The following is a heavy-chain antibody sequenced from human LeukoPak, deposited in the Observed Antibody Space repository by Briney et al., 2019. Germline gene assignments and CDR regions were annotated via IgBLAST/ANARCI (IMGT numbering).Heavy chain of an antibody. V-gene: IGHV4-59*01. CDR2: IYYSGDI. CDR1: GASISSYY. D-gene: IGHD3-3*01. CDR3: ARDLSQVGVVTLGASDI. Sequence: KSSETLSLTCTVFGASISSYYWNWIRQPPGKGLEWIGFIYYSGDINYNPSLKSRVTISVDTSKNQFSMELTSVTAADTAVYYCARDLSQVGVVTLGASDIWGQGTMVTVSS. J-gene: IGHJ3*02.